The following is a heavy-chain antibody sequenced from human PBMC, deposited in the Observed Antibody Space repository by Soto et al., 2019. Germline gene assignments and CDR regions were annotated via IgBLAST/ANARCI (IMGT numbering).Heavy chain of an antibody. J-gene: IGHJ4*02. V-gene: IGHV3-23*01. CDR2: ISGSGAGT. CDR1: GLTFRSFA. Sequence: QVSESGGGLGQPGGSLRLSCTVSGLTFRSFAMSWVLQAPGKGLEWVSTISGSGAGTYYADSVKGRFTISTDNSKNTPYLQMNSLRAEDRAVYYCAKNEGFRLANSCFEYWGQGTLVTVSS. CDR3: AKNEGFRLANSCFEY. D-gene: IGHD3-16*01.